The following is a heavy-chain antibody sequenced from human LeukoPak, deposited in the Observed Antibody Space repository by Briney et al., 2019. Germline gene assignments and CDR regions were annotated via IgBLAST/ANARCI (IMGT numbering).Heavy chain of an antibody. Sequence: PGGSLRLSCAASEFSVGSNYMTWVRQAPGKGLEWVSLIYSGGSTYYADSVKGRFTISRDNAKNSLYLQMNSLRAEDTAVYYCARARRSSSSGLGDYYYYMDVWGKGTTVTVSS. D-gene: IGHD6-6*01. CDR2: IYSGGST. V-gene: IGHV3-66*01. CDR3: ARARRSSSSGLGDYYYYMDV. J-gene: IGHJ6*03. CDR1: EFSVGSNY.